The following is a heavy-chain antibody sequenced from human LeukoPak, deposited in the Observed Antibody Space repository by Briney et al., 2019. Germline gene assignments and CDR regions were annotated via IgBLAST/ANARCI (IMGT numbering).Heavy chain of an antibody. CDR3: ARGRYLTTGGGAAAGFLDY. CDR2: INHSGST. D-gene: IGHD6-13*01. Sequence: SETLSLTCGVSGGSFSGYYWNWIRQPPGKGLEWIGEINHSGSTNYNPSLKSRVTISVDTSQKQFSLRLSSVTAADTAVYYCARGRYLTTGGGAAAGFLDYWGQGTLVTVSS. V-gene: IGHV4-34*01. CDR1: GGSFSGYY. J-gene: IGHJ4*02.